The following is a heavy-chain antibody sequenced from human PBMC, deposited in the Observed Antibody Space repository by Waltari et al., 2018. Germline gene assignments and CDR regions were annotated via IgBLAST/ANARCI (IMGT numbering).Heavy chain of an antibody. CDR1: GFTFSSYS. V-gene: IGHV3-21*01. J-gene: IGHJ3*02. D-gene: IGHD6-19*01. CDR2: ISSSSSYI. Sequence: EVQLVESGGGLVKPGGSLRLSCAASGFTFSSYSMNWVRQAPGKGLEWVASISSSSSYIYYADSVKGRFTISRDNAKNSLYLQMNSLRAEDTAVYYCASSGWYEGAFDIWGQGTMVTVSS. CDR3: ASSGWYEGAFDI.